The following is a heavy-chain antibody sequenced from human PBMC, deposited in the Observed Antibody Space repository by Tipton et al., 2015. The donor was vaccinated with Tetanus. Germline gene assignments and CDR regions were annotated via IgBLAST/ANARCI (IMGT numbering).Heavy chain of an antibody. CDR1: GGSISTYY. J-gene: IGHJ4*02. CDR2: IDYSGNT. CDR3: ARHRAQWELLF. D-gene: IGHD1-26*01. V-gene: IGHV4-59*01. Sequence: LRLSCSVSGGSISTYYWSWIRQPPGKGLEWIGYIDYSGNTNYNPSLKSRVTISVDTSKNQFSLKLSSVTAADTAVYYCARHRAQWELLFWSQGALVTVSS.